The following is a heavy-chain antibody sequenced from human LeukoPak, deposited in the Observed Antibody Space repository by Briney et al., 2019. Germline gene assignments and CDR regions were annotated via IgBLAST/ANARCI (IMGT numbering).Heavy chain of an antibody. J-gene: IGHJ3*02. CDR2: INPNSGGT. D-gene: IGHD4-11*01. CDR1: GYTFTGHY. Sequence: GASVKVSCKASGYTFTGHYMHWVRQAPGQGLEWMGWINPNSGGTNYAQKFQGRVTMTRDTSISTAYMELSRLRSDDTAVYYCARIETTYLDFDAFDIWGQGTMVTVSS. V-gene: IGHV1-2*02. CDR3: ARIETTYLDFDAFDI.